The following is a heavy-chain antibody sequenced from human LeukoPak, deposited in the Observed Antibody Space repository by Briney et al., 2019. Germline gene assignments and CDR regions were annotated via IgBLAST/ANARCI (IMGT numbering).Heavy chain of an antibody. CDR2: INHSGST. V-gene: IGHV4-34*01. CDR1: GGSFSGYY. Sequence: PSETLSLTCAVYGGSFSGYYWSWIRQPPGKGLEWIGEINHSGSTNYNPSPKSRVTISVDTSKNQFSLKLSSVTAADTAVYYCAREPQWLDDFDPWGQGTLVTVSS. J-gene: IGHJ5*02. CDR3: AREPQWLDDFDP. D-gene: IGHD6-19*01.